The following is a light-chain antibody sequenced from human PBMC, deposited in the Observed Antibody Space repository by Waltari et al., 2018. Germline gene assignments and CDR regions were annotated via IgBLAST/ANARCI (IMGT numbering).Light chain of an antibody. CDR2: GAS. CDR1: QSVSRS. Sequence: IVLTQSPGTLSLSPGERATLSCRASQSVSRSLAWYQQKPGKARKLLIYGASTRATCIPDRFSGSGSVTDFSLTISSLEPEDFAIYFCQHYVRLPATFGQGTKVEIK. V-gene: IGKV3-20*01. CDR3: QHYVRLPAT. J-gene: IGKJ1*01.